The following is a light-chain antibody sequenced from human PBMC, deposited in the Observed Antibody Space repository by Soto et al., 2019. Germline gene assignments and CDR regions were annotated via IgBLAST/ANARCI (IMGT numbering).Light chain of an antibody. CDR2: KAS. J-gene: IGKJ2*01. V-gene: IGKV1-5*03. Sequence: DTQLTQSPSTLSASIGDTVTITCRASQDISDWLAWYQQRPGKAPKLLIHKASTLQTGVPSRFSGSGSGTEFTLTISSLQPDDFATYYCQQRTFGQGTKVEIK. CDR1: QDISDW. CDR3: QQRT.